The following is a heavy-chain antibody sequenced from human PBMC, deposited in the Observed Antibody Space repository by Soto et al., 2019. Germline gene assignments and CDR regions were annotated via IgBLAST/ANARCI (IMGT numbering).Heavy chain of an antibody. D-gene: IGHD1-1*01. J-gene: IGHJ4*02. Sequence: GGSLRLSCSDSGFRFSSYSMSWVRQTPGKGLEWLAAITATGDRTYYADSVTGRCTISRENSKKTHYLQITSLRAEDTAMYYCATMNDYFEYWGQGTPVTVSS. CDR1: GFRFSSYS. CDR3: ATMNDYFEY. V-gene: IGHV3-23*01. CDR2: ITATGDRT.